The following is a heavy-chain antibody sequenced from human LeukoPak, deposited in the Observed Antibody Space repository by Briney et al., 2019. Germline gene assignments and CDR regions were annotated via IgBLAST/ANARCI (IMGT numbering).Heavy chain of an antibody. D-gene: IGHD1-26*01. V-gene: IGHV3-30-3*01. CDR1: GFTFSSYA. J-gene: IGHJ6*02. CDR2: ISYDGSNK. Sequence: PGGSLGLSCAASGFTFSSYAMHWVRQAPGKGLEWVAVISYDGSNKYYADSVKGRFTISRDNSKNTLYLQMNSLRAEDTAVYYCARGSYCRDYYGMDVWGQGTTVTVSS. CDR3: ARGSYCRDYYGMDV.